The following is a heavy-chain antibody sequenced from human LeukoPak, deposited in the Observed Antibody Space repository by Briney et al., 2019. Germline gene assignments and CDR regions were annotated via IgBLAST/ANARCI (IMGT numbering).Heavy chain of an antibody. D-gene: IGHD3-3*01. CDR1: GGSFSGYY. CDR2: INHSGST. V-gene: IGHV4-34*09. J-gene: IGHJ3*02. CDR3: ARDKGSYYDFWSGYQRGAFDI. Sequence: PSETLSLTCAVYGGSFSGYYGSWIRQPPGKGLEWIGEINHSGSTNYNPSLKSRVTISVDTSKNQFSLKLSSVTAADTAVYYCARDKGSYYDFWSGYQRGAFDIWGQGTMVTVSS.